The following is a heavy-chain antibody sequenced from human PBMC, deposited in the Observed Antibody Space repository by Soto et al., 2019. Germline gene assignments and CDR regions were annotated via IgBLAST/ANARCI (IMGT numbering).Heavy chain of an antibody. V-gene: IGHV6-1*01. CDR1: GDSVSTNSAT. J-gene: IGHJ5*01. D-gene: IGHD2-8*01. CDR2: TYYRSKWFN. Sequence: QVQLQQSGPGLVKPSQPLSLNCAISGDSVSTNSATWDWIRQSPSRGLEWLGRTYYRSKWFNDYAVDVKDRISINPDTPNNPCSRQLNSVTPDDTAVYYCARLIGNSWLDSWGQGTLVTVSS. CDR3: ARLIGNSWLDS.